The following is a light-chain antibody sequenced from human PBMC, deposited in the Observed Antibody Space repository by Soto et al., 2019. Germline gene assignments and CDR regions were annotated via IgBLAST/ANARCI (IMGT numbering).Light chain of an antibody. CDR2: GAS. CDR1: QSVSSSY. CDR3: QEYNTWPWT. Sequence: EIVLTPSPGTLSLSPGERATLSCRASQSVSSSYLAWYQPKPGQAPRLLIYGASTRATGIPARFTGSGSGTEFILTITSLQSEDSAVYYCQEYNTWPWTFGQGTKV. J-gene: IGKJ1*01. V-gene: IGKV3-15*01.